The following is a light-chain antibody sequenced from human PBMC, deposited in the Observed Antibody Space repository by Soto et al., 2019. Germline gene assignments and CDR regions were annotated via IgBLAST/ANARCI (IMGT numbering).Light chain of an antibody. Sequence: EIVMTQSPATLSVSPGETVTLSCRASQSVSSNLAWYQQKPGQAPRLLIYAASTRATGIPARFSGSGSGTEFTLAIRSLQSEDFAIYSCQQYNNWPPTFTFGQGTKLEIK. J-gene: IGKJ2*01. V-gene: IGKV3-15*01. CDR3: QQYNNWPPTFT. CDR1: QSVSSN. CDR2: AAS.